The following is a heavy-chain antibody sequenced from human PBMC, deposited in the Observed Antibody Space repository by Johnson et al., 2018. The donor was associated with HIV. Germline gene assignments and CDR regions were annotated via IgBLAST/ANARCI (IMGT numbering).Heavy chain of an antibody. D-gene: IGHD4-11*01. CDR3: AKMEFDYSNYAAPLSLHDAFDI. J-gene: IGHJ3*02. CDR2: IRYDGTNK. Sequence: QVQLVESGGGLVQPGGSLRLSCAASGFTFSSYGMHWVRQAPGKGLEWVAFIRYDGTNKYYADSVKGRFTITRDNSKNTLYLQMNSLRAEDTAVYYCAKMEFDYSNYAAPLSLHDAFDIWGQGTMVTVSS. V-gene: IGHV3-30*02. CDR1: GFTFSSYG.